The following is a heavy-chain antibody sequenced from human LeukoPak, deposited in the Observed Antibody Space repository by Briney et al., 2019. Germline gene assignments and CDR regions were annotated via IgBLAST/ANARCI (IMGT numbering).Heavy chain of an antibody. J-gene: IGHJ4*02. D-gene: IGHD5-18*01. CDR1: GYTFTGYY. CDR3: ARVEYSYGFDY. Sequence: ASVKVSCKASGYTFTGYYMHWVRQAPGQGLEWMGWINLKSGGTNYAQKFQGRVTMTRDTSISTAYMELSRLRSEDTAVYYCARVEYSYGFDYWGQGTLVIVSS. CDR2: INLKSGGT. V-gene: IGHV1-2*02.